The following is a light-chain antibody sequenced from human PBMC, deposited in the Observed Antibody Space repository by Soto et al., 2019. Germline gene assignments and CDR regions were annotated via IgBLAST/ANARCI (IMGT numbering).Light chain of an antibody. V-gene: IGKV3-11*01. CDR1: QSVSSY. Sequence: AAVSLSPGERDTLSCRASQSVSSYLAWYHKKPGQAPRLLIYDASNRATGIPARFSGSGSGTEFTLTISCQAEDDLRVYCSQSYGRLCTFADGTKVDI. J-gene: IGKJ1*01. CDR2: DAS. CDR3: QSYGRLCT.